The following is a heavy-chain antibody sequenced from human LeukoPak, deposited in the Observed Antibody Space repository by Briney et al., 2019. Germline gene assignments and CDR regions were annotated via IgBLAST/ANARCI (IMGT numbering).Heavy chain of an antibody. CDR2: ISGSGGST. D-gene: IGHD3-22*01. V-gene: IGHV3-23*01. CDR1: GFTFSSYA. CDR3: AKVLTYYYDSSGYFDY. Sequence: GGSLRLSCAASGFTFSSYAMSWVRQAPGKGLEWVSAISGSGGSTYYADSVKGRFTISRDNSKNTLYLQMNSLGAEDTAVYYCAKVLTYYYDSSGYFDYWGQGTLVTVSS. J-gene: IGHJ4*02.